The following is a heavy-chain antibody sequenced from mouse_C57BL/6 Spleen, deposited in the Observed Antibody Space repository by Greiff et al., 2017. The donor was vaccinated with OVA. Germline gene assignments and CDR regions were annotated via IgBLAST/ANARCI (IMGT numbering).Heavy chain of an antibody. Sequence: DVKLVESGGDLVKPGGSLKLSCAASGFTFSSYGMSWVRQTPDKRLEWVATISSGGSYTYYPDSVKGRFTISRDNAKNTLYLQMSSLKSEDTAMYYCARVYDYDYFDDWGKGTTLTVAS. CDR1: GFTFSSYG. J-gene: IGHJ2*01. CDR2: ISSGGSYT. D-gene: IGHD2-4*01. V-gene: IGHV5-6*02. CDR3: ARVYDYDYFDD.